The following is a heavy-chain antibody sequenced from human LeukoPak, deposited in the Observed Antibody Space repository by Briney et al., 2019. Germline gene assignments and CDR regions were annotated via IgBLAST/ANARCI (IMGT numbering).Heavy chain of an antibody. CDR1: GFTFSGSA. V-gene: IGHV3-73*01. Sequence: PGGSLTLSCAASGFTFSGSAMHWVRQASGKGLEWVGRIRSKANSYATAYAASVKGRFTISRDDSKNTAYLQMNSLKTEDTAVYYCTRFGEVRGVIKGPGYYYYGMDVWGQGTTVTVSS. CDR2: IRSKANSYAT. D-gene: IGHD3-10*01. J-gene: IGHJ6*02. CDR3: TRFGEVRGVIKGPGYYYYGMDV.